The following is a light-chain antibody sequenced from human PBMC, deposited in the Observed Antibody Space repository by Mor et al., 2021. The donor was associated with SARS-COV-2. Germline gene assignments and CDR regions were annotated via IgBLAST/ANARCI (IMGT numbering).Light chain of an antibody. Sequence: ARITCGGNNIGSKSVHWYQQKPGQAPVLVIYYDSDRPSGIPERFSGSNSGNTATLTINRVEAGDEADYYCQVWDSSSVIFG. CDR3: QVWDSSSVI. J-gene: IGLJ2*01. CDR2: YDS. CDR1: NIGSKS. V-gene: IGLV3-21*04.